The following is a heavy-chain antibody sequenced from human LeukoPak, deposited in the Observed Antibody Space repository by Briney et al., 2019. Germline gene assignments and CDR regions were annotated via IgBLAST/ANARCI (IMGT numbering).Heavy chain of an antibody. J-gene: IGHJ5*02. Sequence: SGTLSLTCAVSGGSISSYYWSWIRQPPGKGLEWIGYIYYSGSTNYNPSLKSRATISVDTSKAHFSLKLSSATATDAAAYYCARHDPGWFDTWGQGTLVAVSS. V-gene: IGHV4-59*08. CDR2: IYYSGST. CDR3: ARHDPGWFDT. CDR1: GGSISSYY. D-gene: IGHD7-27*01.